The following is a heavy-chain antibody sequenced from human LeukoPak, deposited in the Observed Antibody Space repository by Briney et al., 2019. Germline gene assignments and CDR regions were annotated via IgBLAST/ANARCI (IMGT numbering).Heavy chain of an antibody. V-gene: IGHV3-23*01. CDR2: SSSSDDGK. Sequence: GGSLRLSCTASGLSLNSYAISWVRQVPGKGLEWVSASSSSDDGKWYADSVKGRFTISRDNAKNSLYLQMNSLRAEDTAVYYCARDDSYGYSRIGYYYYYMDVWGQGTLVTVSS. J-gene: IGHJ6*03. D-gene: IGHD5-18*01. CDR1: GLSLNSYA. CDR3: ARDDSYGYSRIGYYYYYMDV.